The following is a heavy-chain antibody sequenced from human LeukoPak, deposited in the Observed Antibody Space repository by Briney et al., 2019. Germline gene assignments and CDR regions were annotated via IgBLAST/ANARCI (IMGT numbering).Heavy chain of an antibody. CDR1: GYSFTDYY. CDR3: ARDDGSSSENAFDV. D-gene: IGHD6-6*01. Sequence: GASVKVSCKASGYSFTDYYMHWVRQAPGQGLEWMGWINLNRGVTKYAQIFQGSVTMTRDTSISTAYMELSRLTSDDTAVYYCARDDGSSSENAFDVWGQGTMVTVSS. CDR2: INLNRGVT. V-gene: IGHV1-2*02. J-gene: IGHJ3*01.